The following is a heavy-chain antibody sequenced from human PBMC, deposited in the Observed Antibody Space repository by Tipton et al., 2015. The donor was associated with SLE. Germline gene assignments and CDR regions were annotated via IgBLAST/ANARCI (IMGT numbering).Heavy chain of an antibody. CDR1: GGSITSSSYY. J-gene: IGHJ4*02. CDR2: IYYRGTT. D-gene: IGHD6-13*01. V-gene: IGHV4-39*07. CDR3: ARVSSWNY. Sequence: TLSLTCAVYGGSITSSSYYWAWIRQPPGEGVEWMGEIYYRGTTNYNPSLKSRVTISVDTSKNQISLKLSLVTAADTAVYYCARVSSWNYWGQGTLVTVSS.